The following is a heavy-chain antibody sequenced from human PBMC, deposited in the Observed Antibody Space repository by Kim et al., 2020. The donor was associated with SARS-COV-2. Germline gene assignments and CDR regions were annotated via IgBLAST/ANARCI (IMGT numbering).Heavy chain of an antibody. CDR3: ASSPSSGWYYFDS. D-gene: IGHD6-19*01. Sequence: YADSVKGRLTISRDNSKNTVSLQMNSLRAEDTAIYYCASSPSSGWYYFDSWGQGMLVTVSS. J-gene: IGHJ4*02. V-gene: IGHV3-53*01.